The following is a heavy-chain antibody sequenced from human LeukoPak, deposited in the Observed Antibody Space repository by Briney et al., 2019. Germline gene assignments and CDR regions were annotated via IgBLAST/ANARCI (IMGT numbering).Heavy chain of an antibody. D-gene: IGHD3-10*01. V-gene: IGHV6-1*01. Sequence: SQTLSLTCAISGDSVSSNSAAWNWIRQSPSKGLEWLGRTYYRSKWHSYYAPSVKSRITINPDTSKNQFSLQLKSVTPEDTAVYYCARMVGLVSDFWGQGTLVTVSS. CDR3: ARMVGLVSDF. CDR1: GDSVSSNSAA. CDR2: TYYRSKWHS. J-gene: IGHJ4*02.